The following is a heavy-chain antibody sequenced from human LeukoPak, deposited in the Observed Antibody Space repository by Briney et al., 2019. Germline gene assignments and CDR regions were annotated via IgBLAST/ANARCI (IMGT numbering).Heavy chain of an antibody. V-gene: IGHV3-21*01. D-gene: IGHD5-12*01. J-gene: IGHJ4*02. Sequence: PGGSLRLSCAASGFTFNTYSMNWVRQAPGKGLEWVLSIGSTSRYLYYADSVKGRFTISRDNAKTSVFLQMNSLRAEDTAVYYCTRESGYSGYDVFDYWGQGTLVTVSS. CDR3: TRESGYSGYDVFDY. CDR1: GFTFNTYS. CDR2: IGSTSRYL.